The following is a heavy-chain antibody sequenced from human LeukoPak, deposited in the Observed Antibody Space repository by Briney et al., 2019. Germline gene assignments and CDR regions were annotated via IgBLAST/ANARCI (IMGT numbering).Heavy chain of an antibody. Sequence: PSETLSLTCAVSGGSISSSSYYWGWIRQPPGKGLEWIGSIYYSGSTYYNPSLKSRVTISVDTSKNQFSLKLSSVTAADTAVYYCARSRQLGAEDYYYYMDVWGKGTTVTVSS. CDR3: ARSRQLGAEDYYYYMDV. J-gene: IGHJ6*03. CDR2: IYYSGST. CDR1: GGSISSSSYY. V-gene: IGHV4-39*07. D-gene: IGHD6-6*01.